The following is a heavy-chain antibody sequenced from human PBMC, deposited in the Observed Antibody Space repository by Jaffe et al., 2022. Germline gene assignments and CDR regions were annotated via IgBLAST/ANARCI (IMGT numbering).Heavy chain of an antibody. CDR1: GFTFSSYA. CDR2: ISGSGGST. CDR3: AKGGLGYCSGASCANFAFDI. V-gene: IGHV3-23*01. D-gene: IGHD2-15*01. Sequence: EVQLLESGGGLVQPGGSLRLSCAASGFTFSSYAMSWVRQAPGKGLEWVSAISGSGGSTYYADSVKGRFTISRDNSKNTLYLQMNSLRAEDTAVYYCAKGGLGYCSGASCANFAFDIWGQGTMVTVSS. J-gene: IGHJ3*02.